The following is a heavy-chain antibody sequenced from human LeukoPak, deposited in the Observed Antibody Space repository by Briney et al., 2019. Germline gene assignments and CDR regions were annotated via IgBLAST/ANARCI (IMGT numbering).Heavy chain of an antibody. J-gene: IGHJ4*02. CDR2: INHSGST. CDR3: ARAPLLRYFEY. V-gene: IGHV4-34*01. D-gene: IGHD3-9*01. Sequence: SETLSLTCAVYVGSFSGYYWSGIRHPPGKGLEWIGEINHSGSTNYNPSLKSRVTISVDTSKNQCSLKLSSVTAADTAVYYCARAPLLRYFEYWGQGTLVTVSS. CDR1: VGSFSGYY.